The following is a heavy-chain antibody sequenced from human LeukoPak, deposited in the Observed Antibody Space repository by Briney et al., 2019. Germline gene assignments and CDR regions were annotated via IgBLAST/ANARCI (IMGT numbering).Heavy chain of an antibody. CDR1: GDSVSSNSAT. V-gene: IGHV6-1*01. Sequence: SQTLSLTFAISGDSVSSNSATWTWIRQSPSRGLEWLGRTYYRSKWYNEYAESVKSRITINPDTSKNQFSLQVNSVTPDDTAVYYCARGYGGLDVWGQGTTVTVSS. J-gene: IGHJ6*02. D-gene: IGHD3-16*01. CDR2: TYYRSKWYN. CDR3: ARGYGGLDV.